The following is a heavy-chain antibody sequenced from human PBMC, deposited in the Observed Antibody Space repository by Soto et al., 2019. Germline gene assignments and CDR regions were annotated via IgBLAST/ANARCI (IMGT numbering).Heavy chain of an antibody. V-gene: IGHV3-33*01. CDR2: IWYDGSNK. J-gene: IGHJ6*02. CDR3: ARDLPGRRMDV. CDR1: GFTFSSYG. Sequence: SLSCAASGFTFSSYGMHWVRQAPGKGLERVAVIWYDGSNKYYADSVKGRFTISRDNSKNTLYLQMNSLRAEDTAVYYCARDLPGRRMDVWGQGTTVTVSS.